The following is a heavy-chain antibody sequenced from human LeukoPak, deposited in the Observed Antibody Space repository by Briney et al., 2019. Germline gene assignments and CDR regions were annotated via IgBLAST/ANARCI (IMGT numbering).Heavy chain of an antibody. CDR1: GFTFDDYG. Sequence: RPGGSLRLSCAASGFTFDDYGMSWVRQAPGKGLEWVSGINWNGGSTGYADSVKGRFTISRDNAKNSLYLQVNSLRAEDTALYYCARVTSSGWSSYFDYWGHGTLVTVSS. CDR3: ARVTSSGWSSYFDY. D-gene: IGHD6-19*01. J-gene: IGHJ4*01. V-gene: IGHV3-20*04. CDR2: INWNGGST.